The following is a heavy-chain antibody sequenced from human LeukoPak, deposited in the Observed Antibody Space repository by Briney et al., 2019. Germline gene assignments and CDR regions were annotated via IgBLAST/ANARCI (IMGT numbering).Heavy chain of an antibody. D-gene: IGHD6-19*01. CDR3: ARAPSSGWYDY. Sequence: GGSLRLSCAASGFTFSDYYMSWIRQAPGKGLEYVSAISGNGVSTYYANSVKGRLTISRDNSKNTLYLQMGSLRADDMAVYYCARAPSSGWYDYWGQGTLVTVSP. V-gene: IGHV3-64*01. J-gene: IGHJ4*02. CDR1: GFTFSDYY. CDR2: ISGNGVST.